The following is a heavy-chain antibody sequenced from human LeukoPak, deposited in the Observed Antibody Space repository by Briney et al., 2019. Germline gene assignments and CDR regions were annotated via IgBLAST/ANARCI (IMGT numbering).Heavy chain of an antibody. CDR1: GFTFSFYA. J-gene: IGHJ5*02. D-gene: IGHD1-20*01. CDR3: AKVAGYNWNPRDWFDP. CDR2: ISSSGDST. V-gene: IGHV3-23*01. Sequence: PGGSLRLSCAASGFTFSFYAMSWVRQAPGKGLEWVSAISSSGDSTYYTDSARGRFTISRDNSNNTLFLQMNSLRADDTAVYYCAKVAGYNWNPRDWFDPWGQGTLVTVSS.